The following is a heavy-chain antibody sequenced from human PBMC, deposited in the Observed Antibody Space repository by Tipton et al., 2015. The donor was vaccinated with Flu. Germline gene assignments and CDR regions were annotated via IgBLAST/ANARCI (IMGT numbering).Heavy chain of an antibody. V-gene: IGHV4-38-2*02. CDR3: ARTSYYDYIWGSYRGYYYGMDV. CDR2: IYHSGST. J-gene: IGHJ6*02. CDR1: GYSISSGYY. Sequence: TLSLTCTVSGYSISSGYYWGWIRQPPGKGLEWIGSIYHSGSTYYNPSLKSRVTISVDTSKNQFSLKLSSVTAADTAVYYCARTSYYDYIWGSYRGYYYGMDVWGQGTTVTVSS. D-gene: IGHD3-16*02.